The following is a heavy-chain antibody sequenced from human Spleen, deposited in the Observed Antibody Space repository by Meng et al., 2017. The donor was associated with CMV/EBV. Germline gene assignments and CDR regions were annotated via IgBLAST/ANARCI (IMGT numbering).Heavy chain of an antibody. J-gene: IGHJ3*02. CDR1: EFTFRTFP. Sequence: GGSLRLSCSASEFTFRTFPMHWVRQAPGKGLEWVAVVSYDGSNKFYADSVKGRFTVSRDNAKNSLYLQMNSLRAEDTAAYYCARDLVLESDAFDIWGQGTMVTVSS. V-gene: IGHV3-30-3*01. CDR3: ARDLVLESDAFDI. CDR2: VSYDGSNK. D-gene: IGHD5-24*01.